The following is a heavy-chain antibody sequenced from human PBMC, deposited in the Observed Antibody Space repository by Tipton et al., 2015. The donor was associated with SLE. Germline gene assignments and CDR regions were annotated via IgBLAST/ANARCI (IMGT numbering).Heavy chain of an antibody. D-gene: IGHD2-2*01. CDR3: ARDAEAADIVVVPAATSFDY. CDR1: GGSISSSSYY. J-gene: IGHJ4*02. Sequence: TLSLTCTVSGGSISSSSYYWGWIRQPPGKGLEWIGSIYYSGSTYYNPSLKSRVTISVDTSKNQFSLKLSSVTAADTAVYYCARDAEAADIVVVPAATSFDYWGQGTLVTVSS. V-gene: IGHV4-39*07. CDR2: IYYSGST.